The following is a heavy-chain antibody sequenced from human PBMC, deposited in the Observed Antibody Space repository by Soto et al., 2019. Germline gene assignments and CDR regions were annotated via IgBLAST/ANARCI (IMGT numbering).Heavy chain of an antibody. Sequence: GGSLRLSCAASGFTFSSYSMNWVRQAPGKGLEWVSSISSSSSYIYYADSVKGRFTISRDNAKNSLYLQMNSLRAEDTAVYYCARGTTVISYYYYGMDVWGQGTTVTVSS. CDR1: GFTFSSYS. J-gene: IGHJ6*02. D-gene: IGHD4-17*01. CDR2: ISSSSSYI. V-gene: IGHV3-21*01. CDR3: ARGTTVISYYYYGMDV.